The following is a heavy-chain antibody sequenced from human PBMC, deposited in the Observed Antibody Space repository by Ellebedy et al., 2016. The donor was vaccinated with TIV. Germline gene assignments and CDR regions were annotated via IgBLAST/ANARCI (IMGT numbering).Heavy chain of an antibody. Sequence: MPSETLSLTCTVTGGSISSSRYYRGWIRQPPGKGLEWIGSIYYGGSTYYNASLKSRVTISVDTSKNHFSLKLSFVTAADTAVYYCAIPGYYGSGSLGDAFDIWGQGTMVTVSS. D-gene: IGHD3-10*01. J-gene: IGHJ3*02. CDR1: GGSISSSRYY. CDR2: IYYGGST. V-gene: IGHV4-39*07. CDR3: AIPGYYGSGSLGDAFDI.